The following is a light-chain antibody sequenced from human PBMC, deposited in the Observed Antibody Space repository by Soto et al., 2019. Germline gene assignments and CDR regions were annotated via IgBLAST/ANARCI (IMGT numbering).Light chain of an antibody. Sequence: DVQMTQSPSSLSASVGDRVVITCRASQTISTYLNWYRQKSGKAPELLIYGTSNLESGVPSRFSGSGSGTEFTLTISSLRPDDFATYFCQQSSITPLTFGGGTKVEIK. J-gene: IGKJ4*01. CDR3: QQSSITPLT. CDR2: GTS. V-gene: IGKV1-39*01. CDR1: QTISTY.